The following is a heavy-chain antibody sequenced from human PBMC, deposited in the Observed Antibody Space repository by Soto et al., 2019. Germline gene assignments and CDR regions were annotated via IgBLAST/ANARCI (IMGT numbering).Heavy chain of an antibody. CDR3: GGGQYYFDY. CDR1: GFPFTPYG. CDR2: ISYEGSDK. V-gene: IGHV3-30*03. D-gene: IGHD3-10*01. Sequence: QVQLVESGGGVVQPGRSLRLSCAASGFPFTPYGMHWVREGPDKVLEWVAIISYEGSDKYYADSVKGRFTISRDNAKNTLDLQMNSLRPEDAGLNDGGGGQYYFDYRGQGTLVIVSS. J-gene: IGHJ4*02.